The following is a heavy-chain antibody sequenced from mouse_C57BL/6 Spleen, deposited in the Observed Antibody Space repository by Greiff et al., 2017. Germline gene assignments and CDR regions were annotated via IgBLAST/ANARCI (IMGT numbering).Heavy chain of an antibody. D-gene: IGHD6-1*01. CDR3: VGRSLCAY. J-gene: IGHJ3*01. V-gene: IGHV10-3*01. Sequence: EVKLEESGGGLVQPTGSFKLSCAASGFTFNTYAMHWVRQAPGKGLEWVARISSKSSNYATYYEDSVKDRFTISRADSQIMRYLQMNNLKTEDTSMYYCVGRSLCAYWGQGTLVTVSS. CDR1: GFTFNTYA. CDR2: ISSKSSNYAT.